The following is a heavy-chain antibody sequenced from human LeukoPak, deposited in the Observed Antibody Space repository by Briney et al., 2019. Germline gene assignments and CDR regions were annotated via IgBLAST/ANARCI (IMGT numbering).Heavy chain of an antibody. D-gene: IGHD3-22*01. V-gene: IGHV1-69*04. CDR2: IIPILGIA. CDR3: ARTRGKGSSGYYYYY. Sequence: GASVKVSCKASGGTFSSYAISWVRQAPGQGLEWMGRIIPILGIANYAQKFQGRVTITADKSTSTAYMELSSLRSEDTAVYYCARTRGKGSSGYYYYYWGQGTLVTVSS. J-gene: IGHJ4*02. CDR1: GGTFSSYA.